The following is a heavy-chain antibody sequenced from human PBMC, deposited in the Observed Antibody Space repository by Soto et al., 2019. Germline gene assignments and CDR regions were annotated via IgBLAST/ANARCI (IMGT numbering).Heavy chain of an antibody. V-gene: IGHV1-18*01. J-gene: IGHJ4*02. CDR2: ISVYNGNT. D-gene: IGHD3-22*01. Sequence: VKVSCKASGYTFTSNHFSWVRQAPGQGLEWMGWISVYNGNTNYAQKVQGRVTMTTDTSTSTAYMELRSLRSDDTAVYYCASGHYYDSSGIDYWGQGTQVTVSS. CDR1: GYTFTSNH. CDR3: ASGHYYDSSGIDY.